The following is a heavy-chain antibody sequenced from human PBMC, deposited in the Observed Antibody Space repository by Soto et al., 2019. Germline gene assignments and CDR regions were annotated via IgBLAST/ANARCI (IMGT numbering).Heavy chain of an antibody. J-gene: IGHJ4*02. V-gene: IGHV5-10-1*01. Sequence: PGESLKISCKGSGYNFISYWISWVRQMPGKGLEWMGRIDPSDSYTNYSPSFQGHVTISADKSISTAYLQWSSLKASDTAMYYCTRGGVATRTFDYWGQGTLVTVSS. CDR2: IDPSDSYT. CDR3: TRGGVATRTFDY. D-gene: IGHD3-3*01. CDR1: GYNFISYW.